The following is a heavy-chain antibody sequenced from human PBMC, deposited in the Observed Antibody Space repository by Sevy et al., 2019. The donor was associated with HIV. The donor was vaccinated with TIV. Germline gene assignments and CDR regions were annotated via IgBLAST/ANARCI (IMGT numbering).Heavy chain of an antibody. Sequence: GGSLRLSCAASGFTFDSYAMHWVRQVAGKGLEWVSTISGSGYATYYADSVKGRFIISRDTSRNTLYLQMNSLRVEDSAVYFYAXDRVTVFGVXVTFDSWGQGTLVTVSS. CDR2: ISGSGYAT. V-gene: IGHV3-23*01. J-gene: IGHJ4*02. CDR3: AXDRVTVFGVXVTFDS. CDR1: GFTFDSYA. D-gene: IGHD3-3*01.